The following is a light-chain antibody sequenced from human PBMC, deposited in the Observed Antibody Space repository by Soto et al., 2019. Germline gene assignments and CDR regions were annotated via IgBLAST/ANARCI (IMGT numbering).Light chain of an antibody. CDR1: QAVXTN. CDR2: SHS. J-gene: IGKJ1*01. V-gene: IGKV3-15*01. Sequence: IVMTQSPCTVSVSPGERSTLHCRASQAVXTNLDWYEQKPGQAPRLLIXSHSTRATAIAARFSGSGSGREFSLTLTSLQSEDFSLYYCQQYNKMPPWPFGQGTKLDI. CDR3: QQYNKMPPWP.